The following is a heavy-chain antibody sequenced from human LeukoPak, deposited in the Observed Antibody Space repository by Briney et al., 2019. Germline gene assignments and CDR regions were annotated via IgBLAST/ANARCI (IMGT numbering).Heavy chain of an antibody. J-gene: IGHJ4*02. CDR2: ISNSGSTI. V-gene: IGHV3-48*03. D-gene: IGHD2-2*01. Sequence: PGGSLRLSCAASGYTFSSYEMNWVRQAPGKGQEWVSYISNSGSTIYYADSVKGRFTISRDNAKNSLYLQMNSLRAEDTAVYYCARDGGYCSSPNCHIDYWGQGTLVTVSS. CDR3: ARDGGYCSSPNCHIDY. CDR1: GYTFSSYE.